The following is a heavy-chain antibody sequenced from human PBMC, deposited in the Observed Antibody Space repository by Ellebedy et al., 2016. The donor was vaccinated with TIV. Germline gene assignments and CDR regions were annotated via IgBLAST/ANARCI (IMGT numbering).Heavy chain of an antibody. CDR3: AREGQKGASDY. J-gene: IGHJ4*02. Sequence: MPSETLSLTCAVSGVPFSGYFWSWIRQSPGKGLEWIGERHHNGNTNYNPSLKSRVTISVDASRNQFSLRMNSVTAADTAIYYCAREGQKGASDYWGQGTLLTVSS. CDR1: GVPFSGYF. CDR2: RHHNGNT. V-gene: IGHV4-34*01.